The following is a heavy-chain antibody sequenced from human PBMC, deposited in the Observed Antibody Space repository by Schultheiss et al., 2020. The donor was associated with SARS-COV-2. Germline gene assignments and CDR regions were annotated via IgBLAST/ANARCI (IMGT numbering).Heavy chain of an antibody. V-gene: IGHV4-30-2*01. CDR1: GGSISSGGYS. Sequence: SETLSLTCAVSGGSISSGGYSWSWIRQPPGKGLEWIGYIYYIETTYYSPSLKSRVTISVDTSKNQFSLKLSSVTAADTAVYYCARAPYSSGWYRFDYWGQGTLVTVSS. J-gene: IGHJ4*02. CDR2: IYYIETT. CDR3: ARAPYSSGWYRFDY. D-gene: IGHD6-19*01.